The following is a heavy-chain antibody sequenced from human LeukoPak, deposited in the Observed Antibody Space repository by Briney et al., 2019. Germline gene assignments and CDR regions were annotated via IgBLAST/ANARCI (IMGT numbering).Heavy chain of an antibody. Sequence: PSETLSLTCSVSGDSVSRSDSYWDWIRQPSGKGLEWIGTIYYSGRTYYSPSLKSRVTLSVDTSSNQFSLNLRSVTAADTAVYYCARRRYYDGSGYLEWGQGTLLSVSS. J-gene: IGHJ1*01. CDR1: GDSVSRSDSY. CDR2: IYYSGRT. D-gene: IGHD3-22*01. CDR3: ARRRYYDGSGYLE. V-gene: IGHV4-39*01.